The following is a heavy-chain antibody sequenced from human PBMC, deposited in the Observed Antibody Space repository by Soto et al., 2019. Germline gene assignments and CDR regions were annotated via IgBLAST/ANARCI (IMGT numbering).Heavy chain of an antibody. CDR3: ARESGDNWTYEAH. D-gene: IGHD1-7*01. V-gene: IGHV4-4*07. Sequence: QVQLQESGPGLVKPSETLSLTCTVSGASISDYSWSWIRQPAGKGLEWMGRISSTGNIHYNPSFRSRFTMSIDTSRDQFSLRLTSVTAADTAVYYCARESGDNWTYEAHWVQGTQVIVSS. J-gene: IGHJ4*02. CDR2: ISSTGNI. CDR1: GASISDYS.